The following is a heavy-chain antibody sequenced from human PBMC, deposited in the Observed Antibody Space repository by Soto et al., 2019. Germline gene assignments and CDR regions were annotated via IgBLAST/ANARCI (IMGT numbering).Heavy chain of an antibody. CDR3: ARVVGALGHWFDP. D-gene: IGHD1-26*01. J-gene: IGHJ5*02. CDR2: ISAYNGNT. Sequence: QVQLEQSGAEVKKPGASVKVSCKASGYTFTSYGISWVRQAPGQGLEWMGRISAYNGNTNYAQKLQGRVTMTTDTSTSTADMELRSLRSDDTAVYYCARVVGALGHWFDPGGQGTLVTVSS. CDR1: GYTFTSYG. V-gene: IGHV1-18*01.